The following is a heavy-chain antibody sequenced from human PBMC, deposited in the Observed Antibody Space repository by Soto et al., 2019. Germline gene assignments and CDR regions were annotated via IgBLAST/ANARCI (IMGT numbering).Heavy chain of an antibody. CDR1: GYSFTDYW. CDR3: ARHLRPYGMDV. Sequence: GESLKISCKGSGYSFTDYWIAWVRQTPGKGLEWMGIIYPGDSDIRYSPSFQGQVTISAEKSITTAYVQWSSLKASDTAMYYCARHLRPYGMDVWGLGTTVTSP. CDR2: IYPGDSDI. V-gene: IGHV5-51*01. J-gene: IGHJ6*02.